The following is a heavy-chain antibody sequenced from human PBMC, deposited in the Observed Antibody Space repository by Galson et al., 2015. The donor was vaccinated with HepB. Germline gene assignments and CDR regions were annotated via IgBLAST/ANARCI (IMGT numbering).Heavy chain of an antibody. Sequence: SVKVSCKASGGTFSNNAISWVRQAPGQGLEWMGGIIPVLGVTNFAQRFQGRVTITADKSTGTAYMELSSLRSEDTAVYYCAKCYHDFWSGCPRGLYYHYMDVWGKGTTVTVSS. V-gene: IGHV1-69*10. J-gene: IGHJ6*03. CDR1: GGTFSNNA. CDR2: IIPVLGVT. D-gene: IGHD3-3*01. CDR3: AKCYHDFWSGCPRGLYYHYMDV.